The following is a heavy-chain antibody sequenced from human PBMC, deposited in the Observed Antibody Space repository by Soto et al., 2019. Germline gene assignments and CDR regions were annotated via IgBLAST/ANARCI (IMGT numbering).Heavy chain of an antibody. CDR2: IKQDGSET. CDR1: GFTFSNYW. Sequence: EVQLVESGGGLVQPGGSLRLSCVVSGFTFSNYWMNWVRQAPGKGLEWVAIIKQDGSETHYVDSVRGRFTISRDKDKNSVYLQMSSLGAEDTAVYYCTGSSGWRLDYWGQGTLVTVSS. CDR3: TGSSGWRLDY. J-gene: IGHJ4*02. D-gene: IGHD6-19*01. V-gene: IGHV3-7*01.